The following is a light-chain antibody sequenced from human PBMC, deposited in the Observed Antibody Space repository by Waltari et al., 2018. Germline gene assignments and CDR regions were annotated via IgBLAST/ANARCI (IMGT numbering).Light chain of an antibody. V-gene: IGLV1-40*01. Sequence: QSVLTQPPSVSGAPGQTVTISCAGSSSNIGAGYDVHWYQQLPGAAPKLLIYAYSHRPSGVPDRFYGSKSGTSASLAINGLQPEDEADYYCQSYDSALSAVFGGGTKVTVL. CDR1: SSNIGAGYD. CDR2: AYS. CDR3: QSYDSALSAV. J-gene: IGLJ3*02.